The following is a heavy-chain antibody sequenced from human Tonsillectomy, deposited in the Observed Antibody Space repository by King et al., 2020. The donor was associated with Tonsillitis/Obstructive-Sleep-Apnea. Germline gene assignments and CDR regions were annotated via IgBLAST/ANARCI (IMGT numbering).Heavy chain of an antibody. CDR2: ISSNGGST. V-gene: IGHV3-64*01. CDR1: GFTFSSYA. CDR3: ARGGYDSPYYMDV. Sequence: ERQLVQSGGGLVQPGGSLRLSCAASGFTFSSYALHWVRQAPGKGLEYVSAISSNGGSTYYANSVKGRFTVSRDNSKNTLYLQMGSLRAEDMAVYYCARGGYDSPYYMDVWGKGTTVTVSS. J-gene: IGHJ6*03. D-gene: IGHD5-12*01.